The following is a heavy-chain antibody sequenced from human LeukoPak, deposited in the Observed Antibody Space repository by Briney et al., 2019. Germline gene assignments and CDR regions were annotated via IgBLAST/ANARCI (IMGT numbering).Heavy chain of an antibody. CDR2: ISSSSSYI. V-gene: IGHV3-21*01. CDR1: GFTFSSYS. D-gene: IGHD3-3*01. J-gene: IGHJ4*02. CDR3: AKESLGSIFGVVPNFDY. Sequence: GGSLRLSCAASGFTFSSYSMTWVRQAPGKGLEWVSSISSSSSYIYYADSVKGRFTISRDNAKNSLYLQMNSLRAEDTAVYYCAKESLGSIFGVVPNFDYWGQGTLVTVSS.